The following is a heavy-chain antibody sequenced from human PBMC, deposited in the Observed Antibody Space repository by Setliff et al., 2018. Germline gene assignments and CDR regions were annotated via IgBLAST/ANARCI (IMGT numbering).Heavy chain of an antibody. CDR2: IYNSGTT. Sequence: SETLSLTCIVAGDSISNTGYYWGWIRQPPGKGLEWIGRIYNSGTTNYNPSLKSRVTISADTSNNSFTLNLFSVTAADTAVYYCAGRDYSGGDSWGHGTLVTVSS. V-gene: IGHV4-39*02. J-gene: IGHJ5*01. CDR3: AGRDYSGGDS. CDR1: GDSISNTGYY. D-gene: IGHD4-4*01.